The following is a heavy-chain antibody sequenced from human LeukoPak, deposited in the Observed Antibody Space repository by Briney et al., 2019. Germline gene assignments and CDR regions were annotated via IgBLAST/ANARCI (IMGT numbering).Heavy chain of an antibody. D-gene: IGHD5-12*01. V-gene: IGHV1-18*01. CDR2: ISAYNGNI. CDR3: AIPYSGYDYRYAMDV. Sequence: GASVKDSFKASLYTFTNYGINGVRQAPAQGLEGMGWISAYNGNINYAQKFQGRVTMITDTSARIAYMELRSLKSDDTAVYYCAIPYSGYDYRYAMDVWGQGTTVTVSS. J-gene: IGHJ6*02. CDR1: LYTFTNYG.